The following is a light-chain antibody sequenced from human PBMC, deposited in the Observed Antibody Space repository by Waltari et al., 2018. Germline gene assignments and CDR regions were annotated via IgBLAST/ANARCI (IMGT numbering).Light chain of an antibody. Sequence: DIVMTQSPDSLAVSLGERATLNCKSSQSVLVSTNNKNYLAWYQQKTGQPPKLLFYWASTRESGVPDRFSGSGSGTDLTLTISSLQAEDVAVYYCQQYRSTLWTFGQGTRVEIK. CDR1: QSVLVSTNNKNY. J-gene: IGKJ1*01. CDR3: QQYRSTLWT. V-gene: IGKV4-1*01. CDR2: WAS.